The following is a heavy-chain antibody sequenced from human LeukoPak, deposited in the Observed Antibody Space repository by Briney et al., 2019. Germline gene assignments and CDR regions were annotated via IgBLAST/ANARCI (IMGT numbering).Heavy chain of an antibody. V-gene: IGHV5-51*01. CDR3: ARHYPGGDYFIDY. CDR1: GYSFTSYW. CDR2: IYPDDSET. J-gene: IGHJ4*02. D-gene: IGHD4-17*01. Sequence: KHGESLKISCKGSGYSFTSYWIGWVRQMPGKGLEWVGIIYPDDSETRYSPSFQDQVTISADKSISTAYLQWSSLKASDTAMYYCARHYPGGDYFIDYWGQGTLVTVS.